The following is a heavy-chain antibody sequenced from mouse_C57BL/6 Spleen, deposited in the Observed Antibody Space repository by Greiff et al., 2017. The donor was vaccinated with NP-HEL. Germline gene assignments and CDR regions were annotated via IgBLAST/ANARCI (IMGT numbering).Heavy chain of an antibody. Sequence: EVHLVESGGGLVKPGGSLKLSCAASGFTFSSYAMSWVRQTPEKRLEWVATISDGGSYTYYPDNVKGRFTISRDNATNNLYLQMSHLKSEDTAMYYCARDFYYSNYSYAMDDWGQGTSVTVSS. CDR1: GFTFSSYA. CDR2: ISDGGSYT. J-gene: IGHJ4*01. V-gene: IGHV5-4*01. CDR3: ARDFYYSNYSYAMDD. D-gene: IGHD2-5*01.